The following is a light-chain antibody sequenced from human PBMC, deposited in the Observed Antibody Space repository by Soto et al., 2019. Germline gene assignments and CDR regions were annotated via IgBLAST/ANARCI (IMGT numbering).Light chain of an antibody. CDR3: QQLNNGWYA. V-gene: IGKV1-9*01. CDR1: QGISTY. Sequence: DIQLTQSPSFLSASVGDRVTITCRASQGISTYLAWYLQRPGKPPKLLIYRASTVQSGVPSRFSCSGSGTELPLTISSLQAEDFGTYYWQQLNNGWYAFGPGTKPEIK. CDR2: RAS. J-gene: IGKJ2*01.